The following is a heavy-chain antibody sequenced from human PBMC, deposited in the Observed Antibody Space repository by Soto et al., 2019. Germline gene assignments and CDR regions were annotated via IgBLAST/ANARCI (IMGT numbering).Heavy chain of an antibody. D-gene: IGHD6-19*01. J-gene: IGHJ6*02. V-gene: IGHV1-24*01. Sequence: ASVKVSCKVSGYTLTELSMHWVRQAPGKGLEWMGGFDPEDGETIYAQKFQGRVTMTEDTSTDTAYMELSSLRSEDTAVYYCATIPKPRIAVAGNYYYYGMDVWGQGTTVTVSS. CDR3: ATIPKPRIAVAGNYYYYGMDV. CDR2: FDPEDGET. CDR1: GYTLTELS.